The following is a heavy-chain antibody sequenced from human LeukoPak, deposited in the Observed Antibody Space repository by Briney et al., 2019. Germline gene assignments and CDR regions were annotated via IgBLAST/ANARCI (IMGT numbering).Heavy chain of an antibody. V-gene: IGHV1-2*02. CDR3: ARDLVVPGIAARYYFDY. CDR2: INPNSGGT. D-gene: IGHD6-13*01. CDR1: GYXFTGYY. J-gene: IGHJ4*02. Sequence: GASVKVSCKASGYXFTGYYMHWVRQAPGQGLEWMGWINPNSGGTNYAQKFQGRVTMTRDTSISTACMELSRLRSDDTAVYYCARDLVVPGIAARYYFDYWGQGTLVTVSS.